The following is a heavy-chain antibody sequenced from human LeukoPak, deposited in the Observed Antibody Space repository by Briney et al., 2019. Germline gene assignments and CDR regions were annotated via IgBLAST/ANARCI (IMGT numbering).Heavy chain of an antibody. V-gene: IGHV3-9*01. D-gene: IGHD6-13*01. CDR1: GFTFDDYA. CDR2: ISWNSGSI. CDR3: AKGGPRYSSSWYYFDY. Sequence: PGGSLRLSCAASGFTFDDYAMHWVRQAPGKGLEWVSGISWNSGSIGYADSVKGRFTISRDNAKNSLYLQMNSLRAEDTALYYCAKGGPRYSSSWYYFDYWGQGTLVTVSS. J-gene: IGHJ4*02.